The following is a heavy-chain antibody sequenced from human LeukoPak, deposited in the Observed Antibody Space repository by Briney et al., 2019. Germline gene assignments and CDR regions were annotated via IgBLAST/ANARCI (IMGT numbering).Heavy chain of an antibody. CDR2: IHYDGARS. Sequence: GGSLRLSCAASGFIFSSYTMNWVRQAPGKGLEWVAFIHYDGARSYYADSVKGRFTISRDNSRNTLYLQMNSLRPEDTAVYYCAKAIWVAATSSWFCLDYWGQGTLVTVSS. J-gene: IGHJ4*02. V-gene: IGHV3-30*02. D-gene: IGHD3-10*01. CDR1: GFIFSSYT. CDR3: AKAIWVAATSSWFCLDY.